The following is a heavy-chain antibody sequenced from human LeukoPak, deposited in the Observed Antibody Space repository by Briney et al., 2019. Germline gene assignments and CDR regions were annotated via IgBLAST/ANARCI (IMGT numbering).Heavy chain of an antibody. Sequence: ASVKVSCKASGYTFTYYYIHWVRRAPGQGLEWMGWINPNSGGTNYAQKFQGRATMTRDTSITTAYMELSRLRSDDTAVYFCTRDSYNDYYFDFWGQGTLVTVSS. V-gene: IGHV1-2*02. CDR3: TRDSYNDYYFDF. CDR1: GYTFTYYY. CDR2: INPNSGGT. J-gene: IGHJ4*02. D-gene: IGHD4/OR15-4a*01.